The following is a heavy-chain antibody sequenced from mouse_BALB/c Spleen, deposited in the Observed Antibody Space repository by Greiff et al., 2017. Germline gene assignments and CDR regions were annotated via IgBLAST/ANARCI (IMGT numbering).Heavy chain of an antibody. J-gene: IGHJ2*01. CDR2: SRNKANDYTT. Sequence: EVHLVESGGGLVQPGGSLRLSCATSGFTFSDFYMEWVRQPPGKRLEWIAASRNKANDYTTEYSASVKGRFIVSRDTSQSILYLQMNALRAEDTAIYSGPRARFDYDGGLDSGGQGTLSQSPQ. CDR3: PRARFDYDGGLDS. CDR1: GFTFSDFY. D-gene: IGHD2-4*01. V-gene: IGHV7-1*02.